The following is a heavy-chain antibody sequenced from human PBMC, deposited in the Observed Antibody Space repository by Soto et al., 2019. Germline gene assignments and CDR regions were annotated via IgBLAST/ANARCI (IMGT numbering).Heavy chain of an antibody. CDR1: RGTFSSYA. CDR3: ASPYSRQQRYYFAY. Sequence: SVKVSCKASRGTFSSYAISLVRQALGQGLEWMGGIIPIFGTANYAQKFQGRVTITADESTSTAYMELSSLRSEDTAVYYCASPYSRQQRYYFAYWGQGTLVTVSS. CDR2: IIPIFGTA. V-gene: IGHV1-69*13. J-gene: IGHJ4*02. D-gene: IGHD6-13*01.